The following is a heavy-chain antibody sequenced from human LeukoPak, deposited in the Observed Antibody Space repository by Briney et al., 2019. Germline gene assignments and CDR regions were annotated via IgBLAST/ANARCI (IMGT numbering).Heavy chain of an antibody. CDR2: ISWNSGSI. D-gene: IGHD3-10*01. V-gene: IGHV3-9*01. J-gene: IGHJ4*02. CDR1: GFTFDDYA. CDR3: AKSTMVRGVISYFDY. Sequence: AGRSLRLSCAASGFTFDDYAMHWVRQAPGKGMEWVSGISWNSGSIGYADSVKGRFTISRDNAKNSLYLQMNCLRAEDTALYYCAKSTMVRGVISYFDYWGQGTLVTVSS.